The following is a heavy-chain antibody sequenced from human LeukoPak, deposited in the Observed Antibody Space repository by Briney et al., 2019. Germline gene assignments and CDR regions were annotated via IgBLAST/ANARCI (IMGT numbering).Heavy chain of an antibody. CDR2: IRSDGSDT. D-gene: IGHD2-2*01. CDR1: GFTFSTYT. Sequence: GGSLRLSCAASGFTFSTYTMTWVRQAPGKGLEWVSYIRSDGSDTYYADSVRGRFTVSRDNAKNLLFLQLSNLRVEDTAVYHCARRTLSTLPYALDVWGQGTTVTVSS. J-gene: IGHJ6*02. CDR3: ARRTLSTLPYALDV. V-gene: IGHV3-48*01.